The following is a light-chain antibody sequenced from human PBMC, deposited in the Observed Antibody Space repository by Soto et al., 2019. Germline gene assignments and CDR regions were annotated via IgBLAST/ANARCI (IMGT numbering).Light chain of an antibody. Sequence: AIRMTQSPASVCVSTGDRVTITCRASQDISSYLAWYQQRPGKAPKFLIYAASTLESGVPSRFSGSGSGTEFTLTISSXQSEDFATYYCQHYYTYPPTFGQGTKVDIK. CDR1: QDISSY. V-gene: IGKV1-8*01. CDR2: AAS. J-gene: IGKJ1*01. CDR3: QHYYTYPPT.